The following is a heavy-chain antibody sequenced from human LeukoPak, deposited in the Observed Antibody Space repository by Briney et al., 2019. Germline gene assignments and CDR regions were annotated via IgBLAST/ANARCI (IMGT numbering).Heavy chain of an antibody. J-gene: IGHJ4*02. CDR2: IYYSGST. V-gene: IGHV4-39*07. Sequence: PSETLSLTCTVSGGSISSSSYYWGWIRQPPGKGLEWIGSIYYSGSTYYNPSLKSRVTISVDTSKNQFSLKLSSVTAADTAVCYCARDRRATYYYGSGSYPFDYWGQGTLVTVSS. D-gene: IGHD3-10*01. CDR1: GGSISSSSYY. CDR3: ARDRRATYYYGSGSYPFDY.